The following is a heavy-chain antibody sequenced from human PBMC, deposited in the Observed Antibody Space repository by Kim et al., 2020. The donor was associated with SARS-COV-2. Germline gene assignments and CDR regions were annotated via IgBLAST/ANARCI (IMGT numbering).Heavy chain of an antibody. V-gene: IGHV3-30-3*01. D-gene: IGHD5-18*01. CDR1: GFTFSSYA. CDR2: ISYDGSNK. CDR3: AEIMTWIQLWNRTSGYYYGMDV. Sequence: GGSLRLSCAASGFTFSSYAMHWVRQAPGKGLEWVAVISYDGSNKYYADSVKGRFTISRDNSKNTLYLQMNSLRAEDTAVYYCAEIMTWIQLWNRTSGYYYGMDVWGQGTTVTVSS. J-gene: IGHJ6*02.